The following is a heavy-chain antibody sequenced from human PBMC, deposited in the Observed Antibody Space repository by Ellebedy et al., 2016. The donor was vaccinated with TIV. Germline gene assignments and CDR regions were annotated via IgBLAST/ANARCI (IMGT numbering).Heavy chain of an antibody. D-gene: IGHD3-22*01. CDR1: GFTFRNFA. CDR3: AKLDSSGYYYGRFDY. CDR2: ISSSGVST. J-gene: IGHJ4*02. V-gene: IGHV3-23*01. Sequence: GESLKISCAASGFTFRNFAMTWVRQAPGKGLEWVSSISSSGVSTDYADSVRGRVTISRDNSKNTRYLRMNSLRADDSAVYYCAKLDSSGYYYGRFDYWGQGTLVTVSS.